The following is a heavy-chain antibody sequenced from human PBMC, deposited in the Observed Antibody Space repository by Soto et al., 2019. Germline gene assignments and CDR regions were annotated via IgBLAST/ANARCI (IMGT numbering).Heavy chain of an antibody. CDR2: FYYSGRT. CDR3: ARRGIAVALYS. Sequence: LQLQESGPGLVKPSETLSLSCTVSGGSVSSSTYYWGWLRQPPGKGLGWIGSFYYSGRTYNNPSLTSRCTIAVDTSKTQSPLLLSSVTAAHTAVYYCARRGIAVALYSWGQGTGVTVSS. V-gene: IGHV4-39*01. CDR1: GGSVSSSTYY. D-gene: IGHD6-19*01. J-gene: IGHJ4*02.